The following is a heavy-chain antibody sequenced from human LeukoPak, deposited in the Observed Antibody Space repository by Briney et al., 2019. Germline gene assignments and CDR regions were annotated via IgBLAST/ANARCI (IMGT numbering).Heavy chain of an antibody. Sequence: GGSLRLSCAASGFIVSSNYMSWVRQAPGKGLEWVSVIYSGGSTYYADSVKGRFTISRDNSKNTLYLQMNSLRAEDTAVYYCARDLTHGYRDYYDSGPFDYWGQGTLVTVSS. D-gene: IGHD3-22*01. V-gene: IGHV3-66*01. CDR3: ARDLTHGYRDYYDSGPFDY. CDR2: IYSGGST. J-gene: IGHJ4*02. CDR1: GFIVSSNY.